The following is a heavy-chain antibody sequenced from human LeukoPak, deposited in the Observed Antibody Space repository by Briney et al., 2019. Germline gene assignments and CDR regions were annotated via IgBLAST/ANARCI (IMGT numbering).Heavy chain of an antibody. J-gene: IGHJ6*03. D-gene: IGHD3-9*01. CDR3: AKAHYYDILTGTLDYYMDV. Sequence: GGSLRLSCAASGFTFSSYAMSWVRQAPGKGLEWVSAISGSGGSTYYADSVKGRFTISRDNSKNTLYLQMNCLRAEDTAVYYCAKAHYYDILTGTLDYYMDVWGKGTTVTVSS. V-gene: IGHV3-23*01. CDR1: GFTFSSYA. CDR2: ISGSGGST.